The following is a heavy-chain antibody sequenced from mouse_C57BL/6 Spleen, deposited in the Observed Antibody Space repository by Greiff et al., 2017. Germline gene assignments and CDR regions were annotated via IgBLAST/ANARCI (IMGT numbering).Heavy chain of an antibody. J-gene: IGHJ4*01. CDR2: IRNNANGYTT. CDR3: ARVYYGSSYDAMDY. V-gene: IGHV7-3*01. D-gene: IGHD1-1*01. Sequence: EVKLMESGGGLVQPGGSLSLSCAASGFTFTDYYMSWVRQPPGKALEWLGFIRNNANGYTTEYSASVKGRFTISRDNSQSILYHQTNALRAEDSATYYVARVYYGSSYDAMDYWGQGTSVTVSS. CDR1: GFTFTDYY.